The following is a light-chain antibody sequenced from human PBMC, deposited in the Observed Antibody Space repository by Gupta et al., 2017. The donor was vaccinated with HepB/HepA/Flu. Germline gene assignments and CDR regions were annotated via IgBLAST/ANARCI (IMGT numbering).Light chain of an antibody. J-gene: IGLJ3*02. Sequence: HSALTQPASVSGSPGPSITISCTGTSSHFGNYNFVSWFQQHPGKAPNLMIYEVTKRPSGVANRFSGSKSGNTASLTISGLQTEDEADYYCRSYTTSSTRVFGGGTKLTVL. CDR1: SSHFGNYNF. CDR2: EVT. V-gene: IGLV2-14*02. CDR3: RSYTTSSTRV.